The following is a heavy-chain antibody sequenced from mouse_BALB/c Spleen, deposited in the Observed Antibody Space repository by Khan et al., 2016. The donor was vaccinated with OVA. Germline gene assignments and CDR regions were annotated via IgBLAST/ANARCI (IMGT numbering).Heavy chain of an antibody. CDR1: GYTFTDYS. CDR2: IYPGSDNT. J-gene: IGHJ3*01. Sequence: QVQLQQSGAELARPGASVTLSCKASGYTFTDYSINWMRQRTGQGLEWIGEIYPGSDNTYYNEKFKGKATLTADKSSSTAYIQLSSLTSEDSAVYFCAREWAAWFPYWGQGTLVTVSA. CDR3: AREWAAWFPY. V-gene: IGHV1-77*01.